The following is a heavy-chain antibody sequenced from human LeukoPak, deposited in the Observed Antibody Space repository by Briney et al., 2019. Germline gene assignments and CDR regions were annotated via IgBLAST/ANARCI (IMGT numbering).Heavy chain of an antibody. CDR2: ISGTSTNI. D-gene: IGHD6-6*01. J-gene: IGHJ4*02. V-gene: IGHV3-21*01. CDR3: ARDDPSMIAALHY. CDR1: GFTFSDYR. Sequence: PGGSLRLSCAASGFTFSDYRMNWVRQAPGKGLEWVSSISGTSTNIYYADSVKGRFTISRDNAKNSVYLQMNSLRAEDTAVYYCARDDPSMIAALHYWGQGTLVTVPS.